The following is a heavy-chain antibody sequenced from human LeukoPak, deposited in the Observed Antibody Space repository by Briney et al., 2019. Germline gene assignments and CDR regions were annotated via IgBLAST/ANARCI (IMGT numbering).Heavy chain of an antibody. Sequence: SEALSLTCTVSGGSISSSSYYWSWIRQPPGKGLEWIGEINHSGSTNYNPSLKSRVTILVDTSKNQFSLKLSSVTAADTAVYYCASKYSVFRVSWFYNWFDPWGQGTLVTVSS. V-gene: IGHV4-39*07. CDR1: GGSISSSSYY. CDR3: ASKYSVFRVSWFYNWFDP. J-gene: IGHJ5*02. CDR2: INHSGST. D-gene: IGHD6-13*01.